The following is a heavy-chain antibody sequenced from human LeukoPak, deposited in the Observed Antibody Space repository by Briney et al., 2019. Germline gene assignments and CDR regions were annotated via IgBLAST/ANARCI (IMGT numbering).Heavy chain of an antibody. CDR2: INPNSGGT. J-gene: IGHJ5*02. CDR1: GYTFTGYY. CDR3: ARDPFGGYYYGSGSYYIGWFDP. Sequence: ASVKVSCKASGYTFTGYYMHWVRQAPGQGLELMGWINPNSGGTNYAQKLQGRVTMTTDTSTSTAYMELRSLRSDDTAVYYCARDPFGGYYYGSGSYYIGWFDPWGQGTLVTVSS. V-gene: IGHV1-2*02. D-gene: IGHD3-10*01.